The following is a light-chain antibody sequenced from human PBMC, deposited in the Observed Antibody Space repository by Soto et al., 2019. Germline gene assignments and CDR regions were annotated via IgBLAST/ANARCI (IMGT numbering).Light chain of an antibody. CDR1: QNINNW. CDR2: AAS. V-gene: IGKV1-5*01. Sequence: DIQMTQSPSTLSASVGDRVTITCRASQNINNWLAWYQQKPGKAPKLLIYAASSLQSGVPSRFSGSGSGTEFTLTISSPQPEDFATYYCLQHNSYPPWTFGQGTKVDIK. J-gene: IGKJ1*01. CDR3: LQHNSYPPWT.